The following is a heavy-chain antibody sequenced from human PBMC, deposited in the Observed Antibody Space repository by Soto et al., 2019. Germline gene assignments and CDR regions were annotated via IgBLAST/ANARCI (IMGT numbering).Heavy chain of an antibody. J-gene: IGHJ4*02. CDR1: GYTFTSYD. D-gene: IGHD2-2*01. V-gene: IGHV1-18*01. CDR3: GRDTSRGQYAY. CDR2: ISTYNGNT. Sequence: GASVKVSCKASGYTFTSYDISWVRQAPGQGLEWMGWISTYNGNTNYAQKLQGRVTMTTDTSTSTAYLDLRSLRSDDTAVYFCGRDTSRGQYAYSGQGTLVTVSS.